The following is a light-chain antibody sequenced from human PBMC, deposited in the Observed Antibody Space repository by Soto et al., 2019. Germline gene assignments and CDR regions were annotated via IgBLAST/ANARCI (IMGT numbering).Light chain of an antibody. CDR1: QSISYW. V-gene: IGKV1-5*03. J-gene: IGKJ4*01. CDR3: QQYSNYPLT. CDR2: KAS. Sequence: DIQMTQSTSTLSESVGDRVTITCRASQSISYWLAWYQQKPGKAPNLLIYKASSLESGVPSRFSGSGSGTEFTLTINSRQPDDFATYYCQQYSNYPLTFGGGTKVE.